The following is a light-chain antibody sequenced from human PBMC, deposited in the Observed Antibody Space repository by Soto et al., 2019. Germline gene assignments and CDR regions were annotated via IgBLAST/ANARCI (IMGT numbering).Light chain of an antibody. CDR1: QSVSSN. J-gene: IGKJ1*01. V-gene: IGKV3D-15*01. Sequence: EIVMTQSPATLSVSPGERATLSCRASQSVSSNLAWYQQKPGQAPRLLIYGASTRATGIPARFSGSGSGTEFTLTISSLQSEDFAVYYCQQYNNWPLSFGQGAWWIS. CDR3: QQYNNWPLS. CDR2: GAS.